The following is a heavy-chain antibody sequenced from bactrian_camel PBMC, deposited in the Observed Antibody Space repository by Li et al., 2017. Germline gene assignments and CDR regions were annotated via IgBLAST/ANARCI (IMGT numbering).Heavy chain of an antibody. CDR2: LYANGGT. D-gene: IGHD2*01. V-gene: IGHV3S9*01. J-gene: IGHJ4*01. CDR3: TTAEGSGTFLSRY. Sequence: HVQLVESGGGSVQAGGSLRLSCAASGYTAKTCSWNWYRQFQGKGRELVSSLYANGGTYYHDSVKGRFTFAQANVENTNAVTLEMNSLKSEDTALYYCTTAEGSGTFLSRYWGQGTQVTVS. CDR1: GYTAKTCS.